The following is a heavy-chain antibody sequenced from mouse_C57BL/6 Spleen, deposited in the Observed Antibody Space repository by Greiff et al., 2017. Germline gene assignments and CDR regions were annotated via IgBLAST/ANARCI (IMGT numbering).Heavy chain of an antibody. J-gene: IGHJ1*03. Sequence: EVQLQQSGPELVKPGASVKMSCKASGYTFTDYNMHWVKQSHGKSLEWIGYINPNNGGTNYNQKFKGKATLTVNKSCSTAYMELRILTSEDSAVYYCARRLLAGSYWYFDVWGKGTTVTVSS. D-gene: IGHD4-1*01. CDR1: GYTFTDYN. V-gene: IGHV1-22*01. CDR3: ARRLLAGSYWYFDV. CDR2: INPNNGGT.